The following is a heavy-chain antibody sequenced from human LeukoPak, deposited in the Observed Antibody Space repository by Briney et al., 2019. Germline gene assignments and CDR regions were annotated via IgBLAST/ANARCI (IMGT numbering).Heavy chain of an antibody. D-gene: IGHD6-19*01. CDR2: IIPIFGTA. Sequence: SVKVSCKASGGTFSSYAISWVRQAPGQGLEWMGGIIPIFGTANYAQKFQGRVTITADESTSSAYMELSSLRSEDTAVYYCAREVPPKGAVAGTFLDYWGQGTLVTVSS. V-gene: IGHV1-69*13. CDR1: GGTFSSYA. CDR3: AREVPPKGAVAGTFLDY. J-gene: IGHJ4*02.